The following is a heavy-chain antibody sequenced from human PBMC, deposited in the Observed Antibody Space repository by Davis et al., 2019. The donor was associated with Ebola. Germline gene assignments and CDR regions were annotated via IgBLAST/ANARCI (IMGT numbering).Heavy chain of an antibody. V-gene: IGHV3-7*04. CDR1: GFTFSSYR. Sequence: PGGSLRLSCAASGFTFSSYRMSWVRQAPGKGLEWVANIKQDGSEKYYVDSVKGRFTISRDNAKNSLYLQMNSLRAEDTAVYYCARGLRENDGMDVWGQGTTVTVSS. CDR3: ARGLRENDGMDV. D-gene: IGHD3-16*01. CDR2: IKQDGSEK. J-gene: IGHJ6*02.